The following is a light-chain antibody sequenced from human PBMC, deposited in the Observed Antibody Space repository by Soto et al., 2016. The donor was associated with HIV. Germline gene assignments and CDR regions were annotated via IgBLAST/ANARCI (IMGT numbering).Light chain of an antibody. V-gene: IGKV1-27*01. CDR1: QAIRIH. CDR3: QQYKNYPLT. Sequence: DIQMTQSPSSLSASVGDRVTITCRASQAIRIHLVWYQQKPGKAPKLLIYPASSLVPGVPSRFSGSGSGTDFTLTISSLQPEDVATYFCQQYKNYPLTFGGGTKVEIK. J-gene: IGKJ4*01. CDR2: PAS.